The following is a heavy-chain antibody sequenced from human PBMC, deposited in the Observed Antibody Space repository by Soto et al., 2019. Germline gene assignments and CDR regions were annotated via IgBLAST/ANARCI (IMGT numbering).Heavy chain of an antibody. CDR1: GFTFSDYY. D-gene: IGHD3-10*01. CDR2: ISSSGSTI. CDR3: ARGVEMVRGVIITDAFAI. V-gene: IGHV3-11*01. Sequence: GGSLRLSCAASGFTFSDYYMSWIRQAPGKGLEWVSYISSSGSTIYYADSVKGRFTISRDNAKNSLYLQMNSLRAEDTAVYYCARGVEMVRGVIITDAFAIWGQGTMVTVSS. J-gene: IGHJ3*02.